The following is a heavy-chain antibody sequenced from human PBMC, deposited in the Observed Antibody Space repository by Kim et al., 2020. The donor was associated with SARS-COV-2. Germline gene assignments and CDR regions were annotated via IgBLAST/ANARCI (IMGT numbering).Heavy chain of an antibody. V-gene: IGHV3-7*01. CDR3: ARWNYYTPEY. J-gene: IGHJ4*02. CDR2: MSQHGSQK. D-gene: IGHD3-10*01. CDR1: GFRFGIYW. Sequence: GESLRLSCAASGFRFGIYWMTGVQQATWRRLNGDTHMSQHGSQKNYVGSVRGRFTISRDNAKNSLDLQMNSLRDEDTAVYYCARWNYYTPEYWGQGILVSVSS.